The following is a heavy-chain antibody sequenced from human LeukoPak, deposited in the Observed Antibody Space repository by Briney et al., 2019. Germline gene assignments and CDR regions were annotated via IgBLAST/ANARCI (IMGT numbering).Heavy chain of an antibody. J-gene: IGHJ4*02. CDR2: TSAYNGNT. CDR1: GYTFTSYG. Sequence: ASVKVSCKASGYTFTSYGISWVRQAPGQGLEWMGWTSAYNGNTNYAQRLQGRVTMTTDTSTSTAYMELRSLRSDDTAVYYCARGRKTVVAATPYYFDYWGQGTLVTVSS. V-gene: IGHV1-18*01. CDR3: ARGRKTVVAATPYYFDY. D-gene: IGHD2-15*01.